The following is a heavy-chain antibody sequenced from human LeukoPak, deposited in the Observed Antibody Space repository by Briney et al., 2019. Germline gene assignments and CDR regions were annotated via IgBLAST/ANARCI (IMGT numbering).Heavy chain of an antibody. Sequence: GGSLRLSCAASGVTFSSYAMSWVRQAPGKELEWVSAISGSGGSTYYADSVKGRFTISRDNSKNTLYLQMNSLRAEDTAVYYCAKDRKLITMISLSYWGQGTLVTVSS. CDR1: GVTFSSYA. J-gene: IGHJ4*02. CDR3: AKDRKLITMISLSY. CDR2: ISGSGGST. V-gene: IGHV3-23*01. D-gene: IGHD3-22*01.